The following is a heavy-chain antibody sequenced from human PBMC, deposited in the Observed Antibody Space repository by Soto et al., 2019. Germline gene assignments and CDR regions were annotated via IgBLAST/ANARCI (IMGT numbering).Heavy chain of an antibody. V-gene: IGHV6-1*01. Sequence: TLSLTCVISGDSVSSNSAAWNWIRQSPSRGLEWLGRTYYRSKWYNDYAVSVKSRITINPDTSKNQFSLQLNSVTPEDTAVYYXARDXNYDFWTPAGRAFDIWGQGTMVTVSS. J-gene: IGHJ3*02. D-gene: IGHD3-3*01. CDR1: GDSVSSNSAA. CDR3: ARDXNYDFWTPAGRAFDI. CDR2: TYYRSKWYN.